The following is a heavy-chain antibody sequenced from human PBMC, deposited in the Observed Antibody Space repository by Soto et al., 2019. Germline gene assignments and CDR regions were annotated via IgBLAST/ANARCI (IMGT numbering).Heavy chain of an antibody. CDR1: GGSFSGYY. Sequence: SETLSLTCAVYGGSFSGYYWNWIRQPPGKGLEWIGEINHSGSTNYNPSLKSRVTISVDTSKNQFSLKLSSVTAADTAVYYCVRVPDYWGQGTLVTVSS. CDR2: INHSGST. J-gene: IGHJ4*02. CDR3: VRVPDY. V-gene: IGHV4-34*01.